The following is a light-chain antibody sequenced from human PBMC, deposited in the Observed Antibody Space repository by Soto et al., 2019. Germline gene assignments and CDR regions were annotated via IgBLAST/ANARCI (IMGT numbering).Light chain of an antibody. CDR1: QSISRY. Sequence: DIQMTQSPSSLSASVGDRVTITCRASQSISRYLNWYQQKPGKAPKLLIYAASSLQSGVPSRFSGSGSGTDFTLTISSLQPEDFATYYCQQSYSTPPYTFGQGTKLESK. CDR3: QQSYSTPPYT. J-gene: IGKJ2*01. CDR2: AAS. V-gene: IGKV1-39*01.